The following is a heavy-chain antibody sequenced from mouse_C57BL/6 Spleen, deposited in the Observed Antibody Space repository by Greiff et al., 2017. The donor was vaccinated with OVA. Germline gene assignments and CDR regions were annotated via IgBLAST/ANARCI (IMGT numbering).Heavy chain of an antibody. V-gene: IGHV14-1*01. Sequence: VQLKQSGAELVRPGASVKLSCTASGFNIKDYYMHWVKQRPEQGLEWIGRIDPEDGDTEYAPKFQGKATMTADTSSNTAYLQLSSLTSEDTAVYYCTTFYDYDAAWFAYWGQGTLVTVSA. CDR3: TTFYDYDAAWFAY. CDR2: IDPEDGDT. D-gene: IGHD2-4*01. CDR1: GFNIKDYY. J-gene: IGHJ3*01.